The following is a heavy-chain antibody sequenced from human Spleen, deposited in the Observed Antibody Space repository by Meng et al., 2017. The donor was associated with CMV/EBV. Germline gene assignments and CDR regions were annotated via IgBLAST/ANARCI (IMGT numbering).Heavy chain of an antibody. CDR3: ARGYSGYDQGGY. D-gene: IGHD5-12*01. J-gene: IGHJ6*02. Sequence: GGSLRLSCTASGFTFSTNTMNWVRQAPGKGLEWVSSISAGSSRKAYPDSVRGRFTISRDNAKNSLYLQMNSLRAEDTAVYYCARGYSGYDQGGYWGQGTTVTVSS. V-gene: IGHV3-21*01. CDR2: ISAGSSRK. CDR1: GFTFSTNT.